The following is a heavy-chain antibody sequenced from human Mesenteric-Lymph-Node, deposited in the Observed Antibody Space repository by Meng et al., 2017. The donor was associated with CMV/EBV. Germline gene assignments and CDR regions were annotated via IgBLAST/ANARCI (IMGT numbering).Heavy chain of an antibody. V-gene: IGHV3-30*02. CDR3: AKDRSGRQLVRFAQHWFDP. CDR2: IRYDGSNK. CDR1: GFNFPISW. D-gene: IGHD6-6*01. J-gene: IGHJ5*02. Sequence: GESLKISCAASGFNFPISWMNWVRQAPGKGLEWVAFIRYDGSNKYYADSVKGRFTISRDNSKNTLSLHMNSLTTEDTAVYYCAKDRSGRQLVRFAQHWFDPWGQGTLVTVSS.